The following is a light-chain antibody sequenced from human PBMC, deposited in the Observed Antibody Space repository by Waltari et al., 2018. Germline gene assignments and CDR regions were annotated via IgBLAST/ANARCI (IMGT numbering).Light chain of an antibody. V-gene: IGLV2-23*02. CDR2: DVS. Sequence: QSALTQPASVSGSPGQSITISCTGPMGAVGGYKYVSWYQQHPGQAPKLMIYDVSKRPSEASNRFSGSKSGNTASLTVSGLQAEDEADYYCCSYAGASTYVFGTGTKVTVL. CDR1: MGAVGGYKY. J-gene: IGLJ1*01. CDR3: CSYAGASTYV.